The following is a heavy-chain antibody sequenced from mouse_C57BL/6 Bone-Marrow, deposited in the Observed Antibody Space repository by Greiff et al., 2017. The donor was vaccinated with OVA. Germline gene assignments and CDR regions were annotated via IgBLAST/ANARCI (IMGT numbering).Heavy chain of an antibody. D-gene: IGHD2-4*01. CDR2: IYPGNSDT. J-gene: IGHJ2*01. CDR3: TRFRYDYERDYFDY. Sequence: VQLQQSGTVLARPGASVKMSCKTSGYTFTSYWMHWVKQRPGQGLEWIGAIYPGNSDTSYNQKFKGKAKLTAVTSASTAYMELSSLTNEDSAGYNCTRFRYDYERDYFDYWGQGTTLTVSS. CDR1: GYTFTSYW. V-gene: IGHV1-5*01.